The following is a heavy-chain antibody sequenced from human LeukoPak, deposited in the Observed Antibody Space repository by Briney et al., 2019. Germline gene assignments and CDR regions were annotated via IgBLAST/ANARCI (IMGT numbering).Heavy chain of an antibody. Sequence: SETLSLTCTVSGGSISSYYWSWIRQPPGKGLEWIGYIYYSGSTNYNPSLKSRVTISVDTSKNQFSLKLSSVTAADTAVYYCARFSRMVTYFDYWGQGTLVTVSS. D-gene: IGHD2-21*02. CDR3: ARFSRMVTYFDY. CDR1: GGSISSYY. V-gene: IGHV4-59*01. J-gene: IGHJ4*02. CDR2: IYYSGST.